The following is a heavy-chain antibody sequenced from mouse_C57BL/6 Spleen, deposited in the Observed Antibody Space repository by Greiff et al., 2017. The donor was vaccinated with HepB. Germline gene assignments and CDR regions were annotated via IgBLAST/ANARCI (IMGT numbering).Heavy chain of an antibody. V-gene: IGHV5-4*01. J-gene: IGHJ2*01. CDR1: GFTFSSYA. CDR3: ARDHDGYYEGLYFDY. D-gene: IGHD2-3*01. Sequence: DVQLVESGGGLVKPGGSLKLSCAASGFTFSSYAMSWVRQTPEKRLEWVATISDGGSYTYYPDNVKGRFTISRDNAKNNLYLQMSHLKSEDTAMYYCARDHDGYYEGLYFDYWGQGTTLTVSS. CDR2: ISDGGSYT.